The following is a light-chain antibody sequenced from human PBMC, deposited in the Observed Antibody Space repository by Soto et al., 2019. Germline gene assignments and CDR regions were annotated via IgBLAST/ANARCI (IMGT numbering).Light chain of an antibody. CDR2: LDS. V-gene: IGKV2-28*01. J-gene: IGKJ1*01. CDR3: MQALQTPPT. Sequence: DIVMTQSPLSLPVTPGEPASISCRSSQSLLHSNGYNYLDWYLQKPGQSPQLLIYLDSNRASGVSDRFSGSGSGTDFTLKISRVEAEDVGVYFCMQALQTPPTFGQGTKVEIK. CDR1: QSLLHSNGYNY.